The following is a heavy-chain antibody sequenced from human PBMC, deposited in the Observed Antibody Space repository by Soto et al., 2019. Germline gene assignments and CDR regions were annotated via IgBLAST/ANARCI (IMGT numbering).Heavy chain of an antibody. D-gene: IGHD2-8*01. CDR2: INPNSGGT. CDR1: GYTFTGYY. J-gene: IGHJ4*02. Sequence: ASVKVSCKVSGYTFTGYYMHWVRQAPGQRLEWMGWINPNSGGTNYAQKFQGWVTMTRDTSISTAYMELSRLRSDDTAVYYCARGLRYCTNGVCPNFDYWGQGALVTVSS. CDR3: ARGLRYCTNGVCPNFDY. V-gene: IGHV1-2*04.